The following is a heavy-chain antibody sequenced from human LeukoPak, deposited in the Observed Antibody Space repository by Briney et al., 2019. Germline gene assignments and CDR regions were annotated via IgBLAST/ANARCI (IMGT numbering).Heavy chain of an antibody. D-gene: IGHD3-22*01. CDR2: IYYSGST. CDR1: GVSISSYY. Sequence: SETLSLTCTVSGVSISSYYWSWIRQPPGKGLEWIGYIYYSGSTNYNPSLKSRVTISVDTSKNQFSLKLSSVTAADTAVYYCARSYYYDSSGEHDYWGQGTLVTVSS. CDR3: ARSYYYDSSGEHDY. J-gene: IGHJ4*02. V-gene: IGHV4-59*01.